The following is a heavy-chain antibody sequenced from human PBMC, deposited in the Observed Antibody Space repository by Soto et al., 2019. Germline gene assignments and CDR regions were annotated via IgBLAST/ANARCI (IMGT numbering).Heavy chain of an antibody. CDR2: INPDGSEK. J-gene: IGHJ4*02. CDR3: ASGDSYDSSGF. D-gene: IGHD3-22*01. V-gene: IGHV3-7*05. Sequence: EVQLVESGGGLVQPGGSLRLSCAASGFTFSNYWMRWVRQAPGKGLEWVANINPDGSEKYYVDSVKGRFTISRDNAKKSLYLQMSSLRAEATDVYDCASGDSYDSSGFWGQGTLVTVSS. CDR1: GFTFSNYW.